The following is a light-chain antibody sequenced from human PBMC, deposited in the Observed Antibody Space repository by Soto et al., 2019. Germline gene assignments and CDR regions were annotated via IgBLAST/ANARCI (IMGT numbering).Light chain of an antibody. J-gene: IGKJ4*01. Sequence: EIVMTQSPATLSVSPGERATLSCRASQSVSSYLAWYQQKPGQAPRLLIYDASNRATGIPARFSGSGSGTDFTLTISSLESEDFALYYCQERSNWPRGTFGGGTKVDI. V-gene: IGKV3-11*01. CDR3: QERSNWPRGT. CDR2: DAS. CDR1: QSVSSY.